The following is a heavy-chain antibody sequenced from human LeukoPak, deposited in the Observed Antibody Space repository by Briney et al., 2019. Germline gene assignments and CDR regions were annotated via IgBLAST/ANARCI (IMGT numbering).Heavy chain of an antibody. CDR1: GFTFSSYD. D-gene: IGHD2-15*01. V-gene: IGHV3-30*18. Sequence: PGGSLRLSCAASGFTFSSYDMYWVRQAPGKGLEWVAVTSYDGSNEYYADSVKGRFTISRDNSKNTLYLQMNSLRDEDTAVYYCAKDGYCSGGSCGTDWDYWGQGTLVTVSS. CDR2: TSYDGSNE. J-gene: IGHJ4*02. CDR3: AKDGYCSGGSCGTDWDY.